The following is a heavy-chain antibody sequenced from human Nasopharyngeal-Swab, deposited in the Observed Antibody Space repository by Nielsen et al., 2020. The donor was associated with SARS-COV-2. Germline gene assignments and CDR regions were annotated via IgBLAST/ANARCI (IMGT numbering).Heavy chain of an antibody. CDR3: AKATNARYDFWSGSFDY. CDR1: GITFDDYG. CDR2: ISWDGLTI. D-gene: IGHD3-3*01. Sequence: SCSASGITFDDYGMHWVRQAPGKGLEGGSGISWDGLTIGYADSVKGRFTISRDNAKNSLYLQMNSLRVEDMAFYYCAKATNARYDFWSGSFDYWGQGTLVTVSS. J-gene: IGHJ4*02. V-gene: IGHV3-9*03.